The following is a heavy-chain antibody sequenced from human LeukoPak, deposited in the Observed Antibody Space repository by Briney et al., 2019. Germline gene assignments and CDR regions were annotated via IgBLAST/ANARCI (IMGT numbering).Heavy chain of an antibody. Sequence: GGSLRLSCAASGFTFSSYAMSWVRQAPGKGLEWVSAISGSGGSTYYADSVKGRFTISRDNSKNTLYLPMNSLRAEDTAILDCAKDKLGYCSGGSCPLPSFDYWGQGTLVTVSS. CDR2: ISGSGGST. CDR3: AKDKLGYCSGGSCPLPSFDY. J-gene: IGHJ4*02. CDR1: GFTFSSYA. D-gene: IGHD2-15*01. V-gene: IGHV3-23*01.